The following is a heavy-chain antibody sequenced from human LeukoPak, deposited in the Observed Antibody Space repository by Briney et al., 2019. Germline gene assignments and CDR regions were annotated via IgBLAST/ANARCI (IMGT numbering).Heavy chain of an antibody. V-gene: IGHV3-30*03. CDR3: ARTMVRGVIVHGFDY. CDR2: ISYDGSYK. CDR1: GFTFTTYG. J-gene: IGHJ4*02. Sequence: GGSLRLSCAASGFTFTTYGMHWVRQAPGKGLEWVAIISYDGSYKYYVDSVKGRFTISRDNSKNTLYLQMDSLTPEDTAVYYCARTMVRGVIVHGFDYWGQGTLVTVSS. D-gene: IGHD3-10*01.